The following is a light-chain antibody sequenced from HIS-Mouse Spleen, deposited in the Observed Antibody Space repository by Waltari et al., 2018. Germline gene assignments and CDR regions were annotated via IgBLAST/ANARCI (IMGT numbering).Light chain of an antibody. CDR1: SPHPGRNP. Sequence: HSVLTQPPSASGPPGQRVPISCSGTSPHPGRNPVNWYQQLPGTAPKPLIYSNNQRPSGVPDRFSGSKSGTSASLAISGLQSEDEADYYCAAWDDSLNGRFVVFGGGTKLTVL. J-gene: IGLJ2*01. V-gene: IGLV1-44*01. CDR3: AAWDDSLNGRFVV. CDR2: SNN.